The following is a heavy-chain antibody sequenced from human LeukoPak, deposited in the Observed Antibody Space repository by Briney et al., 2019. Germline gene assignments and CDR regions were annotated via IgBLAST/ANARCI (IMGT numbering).Heavy chain of an antibody. Sequence: ATVKVSCKASGYTFTSYGISWVRQAPGQGLEWMGWISAYNGNTNYAQKLQGRVTMTTDTSTSTAYMELRSLRSDDTAVYYCATSVHYYYYSMDVWGKGTTVTVSS. D-gene: IGHD6-6*01. CDR2: ISAYNGNT. CDR1: GYTFTSYG. CDR3: ATSVHYYYYSMDV. V-gene: IGHV1-18*01. J-gene: IGHJ6*03.